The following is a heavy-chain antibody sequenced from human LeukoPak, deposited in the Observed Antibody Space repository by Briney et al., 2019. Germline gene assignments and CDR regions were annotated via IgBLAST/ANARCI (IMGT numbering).Heavy chain of an antibody. CDR3: ASGGFAYCGGDCYPFDY. Sequence: SVKVSCKASGGTFSSYAISWVRHAPGQGLEWMGGIIPIFGTANYAQKFQGRVTITADESTSTAYMELSSLRSEDTAVYYCASGGFAYCGGDCYPFDYWGQGTLVTVSS. D-gene: IGHD2-21*01. J-gene: IGHJ4*02. CDR1: GGTFSSYA. CDR2: IIPIFGTA. V-gene: IGHV1-69*13.